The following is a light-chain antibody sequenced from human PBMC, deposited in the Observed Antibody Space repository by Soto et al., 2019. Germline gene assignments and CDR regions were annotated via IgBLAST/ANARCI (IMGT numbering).Light chain of an antibody. V-gene: IGLV2-14*01. CDR3: SSYTSSIL. Sequence: QSALTQPASVSGCPGQSITISCTGTSSDVGGYNYVSWYQQHPGKAPKLMIYDVSNRPSGVSNRFSGSKSGNTASLTISGLQAEDEADYYCSSYTSSILFGGGTKVTVL. CDR1: SSDVGGYNY. CDR2: DVS. J-gene: IGLJ2*01.